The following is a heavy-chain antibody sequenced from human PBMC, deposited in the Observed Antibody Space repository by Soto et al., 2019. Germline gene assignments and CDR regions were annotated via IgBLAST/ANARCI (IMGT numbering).Heavy chain of an antibody. J-gene: IGHJ6*02. CDR3: ARRQDCSGGSCYSYYYGMDV. CDR1: GYTFTSYG. D-gene: IGHD2-15*01. V-gene: IGHV1-18*01. CDR2: ISAYNGNT. Sequence: QVQLVQSGAEVKKPGASVKVSCKASGYTFTSYGISWVRQAPGQGLEWMGWISAYNGNTNYAQKLQGRVTMTPDTSTSTAYMELRSLRSDDTAVYYCARRQDCSGGSCYSYYYGMDVWGQGTTVTVSS.